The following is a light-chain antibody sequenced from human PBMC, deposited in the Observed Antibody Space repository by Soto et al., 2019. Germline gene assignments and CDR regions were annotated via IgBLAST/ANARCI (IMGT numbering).Light chain of an antibody. CDR1: QSVRSSY. CDR2: GAS. CDR3: QQYGSSPWT. V-gene: IGKV3-20*01. Sequence: EIVLTQSPGTLSLSPGERATLSCRASQSVRSSYLAWYQQKPGQAPRLLIYGASSRATGIPDRFSGSESGTDFTLTIISLEPEDFAVYYCQQYGSSPWTFGQGTKVEIK. J-gene: IGKJ1*01.